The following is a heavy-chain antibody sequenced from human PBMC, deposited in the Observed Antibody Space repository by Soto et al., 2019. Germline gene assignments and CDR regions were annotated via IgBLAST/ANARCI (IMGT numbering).Heavy chain of an antibody. CDR2: IYYSGST. J-gene: IGHJ5*02. V-gene: IGHV4-61*08. Sequence: TCTVSGGSISSGGYYWSWIRQHPGKGLEWIGYIYYSGSTNYNPSLKSRVTISLDTSKNQFSLKLSSVTAADTAVYYCAKSPHRVLEAAAISFWFDPWGQGTQVTVSS. CDR3: AKSPHRVLEAAAISFWFDP. CDR1: GGSISSGGYY. D-gene: IGHD2-2*01.